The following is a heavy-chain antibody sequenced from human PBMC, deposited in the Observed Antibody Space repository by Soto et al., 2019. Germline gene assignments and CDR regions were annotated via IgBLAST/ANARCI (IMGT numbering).Heavy chain of an antibody. Sequence: GGSLRLSCAASGFTFSDYYMSWIRQAPGKGLEWVSYISSSSSYTNYADSVKGRFTISRDNAKNSLYLQMNSLRAEDTAVYYCARDGGYCSGGSCPNYYYGMDVWGQGTTVTV. J-gene: IGHJ6*02. CDR3: ARDGGYCSGGSCPNYYYGMDV. CDR2: ISSSSSYT. D-gene: IGHD2-15*01. V-gene: IGHV3-11*06. CDR1: GFTFSDYY.